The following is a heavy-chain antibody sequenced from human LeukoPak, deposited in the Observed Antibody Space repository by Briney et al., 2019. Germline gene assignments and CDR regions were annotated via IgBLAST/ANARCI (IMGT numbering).Heavy chain of an antibody. V-gene: IGHV3-48*03. J-gene: IGHJ5*02. CDR1: GFTLTSYE. D-gene: IGHD4-23*01. CDR3: VRDYGGRGGA. Sequence: PGGSLRLSCAASGFTLTSYEMNWVRQAPGKGLEWVSYISSIGTTTYYADSVRGRFTISRDNARNSLYLQLNSLRAEDTAVYFCVRDYGGRGGAWGQGTLVTVSS. CDR2: ISSIGTTT.